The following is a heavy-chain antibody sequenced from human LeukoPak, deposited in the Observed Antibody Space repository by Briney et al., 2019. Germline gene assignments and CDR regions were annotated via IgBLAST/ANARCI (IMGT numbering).Heavy chain of an antibody. CDR1: GFTFSSYG. V-gene: IGHV3-30*18. D-gene: IGHD2-2*01. CDR2: ISYDGSNK. CDR3: AKGDCSSTSCHGFDP. J-gene: IGHJ5*02. Sequence: GGSLRLSCAASGFTFSSYGMHWVRQAPGKGLEWVAVISYDGSNKYYADSVKGRFTISRDNSKNTLYLQMNSLRAEDTAVYYCAKGDCSSTSCHGFDPWGREPWSPSPQ.